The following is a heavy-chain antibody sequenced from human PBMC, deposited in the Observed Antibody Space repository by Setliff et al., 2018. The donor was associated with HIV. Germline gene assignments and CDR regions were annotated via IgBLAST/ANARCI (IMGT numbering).Heavy chain of an antibody. J-gene: IGHJ2*01. D-gene: IGHD3-16*01. CDR3: ARAAYSGTYLWEPATDL. V-gene: IGHV4-31*02. CDR2: IYYSGNT. CDR1: GGSINNDIYF. Sequence: SETLSLTCSVSGGSINNDIYFWTWIRQHPGKGLEWIGYIYYSGNTYYHPSLKSRFTISVDTSKNQFSLTLRSVTAADTAVYYCARAAYSGTYLWEPATDLWGRGSLVTVSS.